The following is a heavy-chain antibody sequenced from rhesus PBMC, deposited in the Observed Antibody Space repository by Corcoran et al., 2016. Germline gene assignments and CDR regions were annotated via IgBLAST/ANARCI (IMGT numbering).Heavy chain of an antibody. CDR3: ARERVGTGFY. V-gene: IGHV4-173*01. CDR2: ISGCAGST. J-gene: IGHJ4*01. Sequence: QVQLQESGPGLVKPSETLSLTCAVSGGSISSNYWSWIRPPPGKGLEVIGRISGCAGSTDYNPSRKSRVTSSPDTSKNQFSLKLSSVTAADTAVYYCARERVGTGFYWGQGVLVTVSS. D-gene: IGHD5-24*01. CDR1: GGSISSNY.